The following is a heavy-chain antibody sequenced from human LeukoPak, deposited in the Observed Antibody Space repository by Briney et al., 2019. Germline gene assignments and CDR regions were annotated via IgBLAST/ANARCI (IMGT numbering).Heavy chain of an antibody. CDR2: ISGRTGST. CDR1: GFTFSTHS. Sequence: GGSLRLSCAASGFTFSTHSMSWVRQAPGKGLECVSTISGRTGSTYYADSVKGRFTISRDNAKNTLYLQMDTRRAEDTAVYYCAKCGTSGCHLIDYWGQGSLVTVSS. D-gene: IGHD6-19*01. CDR3: AKCGTSGCHLIDY. J-gene: IGHJ4*02. V-gene: IGHV3-23*01.